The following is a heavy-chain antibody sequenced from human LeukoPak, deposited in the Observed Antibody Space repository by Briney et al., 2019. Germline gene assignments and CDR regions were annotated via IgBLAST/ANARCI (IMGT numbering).Heavy chain of an antibody. Sequence: PGGSLRLSCAASGFTFSSYAMSWVRQAPGKGLEWVSAISGSGGSTYYADSVKGRFTISRDNSKNTLYLQMYSLRAEDTAVYYCASLGSGWLNGYWGQGTLVTVSS. J-gene: IGHJ4*02. V-gene: IGHV3-23*01. CDR3: ASLGSGWLNGY. D-gene: IGHD6-19*01. CDR1: GFTFSSYA. CDR2: ISGSGGST.